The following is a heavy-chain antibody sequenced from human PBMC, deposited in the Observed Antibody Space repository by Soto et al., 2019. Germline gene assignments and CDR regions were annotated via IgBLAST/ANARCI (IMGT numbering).Heavy chain of an antibody. Sequence: GGSLRLSCAASGFTFSGSAMHWVRQASGKGLEWVGRIRSKANSYATAYAASVKGRFTISRDDSKNTAYLQMNSLKTEDTAVYYCTRPRTPWPDAFDIWGQGTMVTVSS. CDR2: IRSKANSYAT. J-gene: IGHJ3*02. CDR3: TRPRTPWPDAFDI. V-gene: IGHV3-73*01. CDR1: GFTFSGSA.